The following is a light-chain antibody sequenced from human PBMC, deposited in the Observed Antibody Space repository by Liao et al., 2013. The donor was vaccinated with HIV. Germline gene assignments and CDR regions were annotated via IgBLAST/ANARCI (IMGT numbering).Light chain of an antibody. CDR1: KLGDEY. CDR2: QDT. CDR3: QTWDRSLGV. V-gene: IGLV3-1*01. J-gene: IGLJ1*01. Sequence: SYELTQPPSVSVSPGQTASITCSGDKLGDEYASWYQQKPGQSPVLVIYQDTRRPSGIPERFSGSQSGNTATLTISGTQTLDEADYYCQTWDRSLGVFGTGTKVTVL.